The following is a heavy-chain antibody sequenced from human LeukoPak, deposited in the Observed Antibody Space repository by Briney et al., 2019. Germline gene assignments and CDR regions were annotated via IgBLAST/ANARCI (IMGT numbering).Heavy chain of an antibody. D-gene: IGHD4-11*01. V-gene: IGHV3-15*01. CDR2: IKSKTDGGTT. CDR1: GFTFSNAW. CDR3: RSTVSYYYYYGMDV. Sequence: GGSLRLSCAASGFTFSNAWMSWVRQAPGKGLEWVGRIKSKTDGGTTDYAAPVKGRFTISRDDSRNTLYLQMNSLKTEDTAVYYCRSTVSYYYYYGMDVWGQGTTVTVSS. J-gene: IGHJ6*02.